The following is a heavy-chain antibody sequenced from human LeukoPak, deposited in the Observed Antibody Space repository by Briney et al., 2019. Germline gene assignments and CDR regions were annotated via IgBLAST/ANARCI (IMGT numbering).Heavy chain of an antibody. V-gene: IGHV4-34*01. CDR2: INHSGST. CDR3: ARHGRYGEQRQTKNWFDP. J-gene: IGHJ5*02. Sequence: SETLSLTCAVYGGSFSGYYWSWIRQPPGKGLEWIGEINHSGSTNYNPSLKSRVTISVDTSKNQFSLKLSPVTAADTAVYYCARHGRYGEQRQTKNWFDPWGQGTLVTVSS. D-gene: IGHD4-17*01. CDR1: GGSFSGYY.